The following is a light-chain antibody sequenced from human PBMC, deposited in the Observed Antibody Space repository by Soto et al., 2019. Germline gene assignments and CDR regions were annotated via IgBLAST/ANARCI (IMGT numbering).Light chain of an antibody. Sequence: EIVMTQSPATLSVSPWERATLSCRASQSVSSNLAWYQQKPGQAPRLLIYGASTRATGIPARFSGSGSGTEFTLTISSLQSEDFAVYYCQEHGSSPRTFGQGTKVDIK. J-gene: IGKJ1*01. V-gene: IGKV3-15*01. CDR2: GAS. CDR1: QSVSSN. CDR3: QEHGSSPRT.